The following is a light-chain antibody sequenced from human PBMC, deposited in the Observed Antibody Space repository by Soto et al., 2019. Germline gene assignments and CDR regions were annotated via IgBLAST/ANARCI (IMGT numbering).Light chain of an antibody. CDR3: SSYTSSNFFV. CDR1: SSDFGGYNY. Sequence: QSVLTQPASVSGSAGQSITISCTGTSSDFGGYNYVSWYQQYPGKAPKFIIYEVSDRPSGVSNRFSGSKSGNTASLTISGLQPEDEADYYCSSYTSSNFFVFXTGTKVTVL. CDR2: EVS. V-gene: IGLV2-14*01. J-gene: IGLJ1*01.